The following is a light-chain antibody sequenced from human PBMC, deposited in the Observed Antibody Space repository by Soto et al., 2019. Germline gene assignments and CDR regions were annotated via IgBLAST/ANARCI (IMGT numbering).Light chain of an antibody. J-gene: IGLJ1*01. V-gene: IGLV2-11*01. CDR3: CSYAGSYTRYV. Sequence: QSALTQPRSVSASPGQSVTISCTGTSSDVGGYNYVSWYQQHPGKAPKLMIYDVSKRPSGVPDRFSGSKSGNTASLTISGLQAEDEADYYCCSYAGSYTRYVFGTGTKVTVL. CDR1: SSDVGGYNY. CDR2: DVS.